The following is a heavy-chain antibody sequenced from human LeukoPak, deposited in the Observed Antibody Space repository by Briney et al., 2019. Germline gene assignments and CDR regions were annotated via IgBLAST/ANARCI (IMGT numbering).Heavy chain of an antibody. CDR1: GGSISSSSYY. Sequence: PSETLSLTCTVSGGSISSSSYYWSWIRQPPGKGLEWIGEINHSGSTNYNPSLKSRVTISVDTSKNQFSLKLSSVTAADTAVYYCARVGPEGGYYYVAAADFYFDYWGQGTLVTVSS. D-gene: IGHD3-22*01. CDR3: ARVGPEGGYYYVAAADFYFDY. V-gene: IGHV4-39*07. CDR2: INHSGST. J-gene: IGHJ4*02.